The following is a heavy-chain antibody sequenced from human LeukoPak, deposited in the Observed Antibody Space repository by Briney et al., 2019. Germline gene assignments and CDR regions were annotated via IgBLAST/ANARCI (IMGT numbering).Heavy chain of an antibody. J-gene: IGHJ1*01. CDR3: AKSPVMGPRYFQH. Sequence: GGSLRLPCAASGFTFSSYGMHWVRQAPGKGLEWVAFIRYDGSNKYYADSVKGRFTISRDNSKNTLYLQMNSLRAEDTAVYYCAKSPVMGPRYFQHWGQGTLVTVSS. D-gene: IGHD3-16*01. CDR2: IRYDGSNK. CDR1: GFTFSSYG. V-gene: IGHV3-30*02.